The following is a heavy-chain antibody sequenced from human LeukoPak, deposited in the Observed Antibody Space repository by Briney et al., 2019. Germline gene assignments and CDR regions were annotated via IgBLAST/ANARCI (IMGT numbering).Heavy chain of an antibody. CDR3: AKDRTSWYYFDY. CDR2: ISSSGSTI. J-gene: IGHJ4*02. Sequence: GGSLRLSCAASGFTFSSYEMNWVRQAPGKGLEWVSYISSSGSTIYYADSVKGRFTISRDNSKNTLYLQMNSLRAEDTAVYYCAKDRTSWYYFDYWGQGTLVTVSS. CDR1: GFTFSSYE. V-gene: IGHV3-48*03.